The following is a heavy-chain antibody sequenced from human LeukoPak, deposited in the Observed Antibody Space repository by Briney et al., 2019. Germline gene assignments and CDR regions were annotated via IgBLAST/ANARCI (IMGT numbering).Heavy chain of an antibody. J-gene: IGHJ6*03. V-gene: IGHV4-34*01. CDR2: INHSGST. CDR3: ARGAGYMDV. CDR1: GGSFSGYY. Sequence: SETLSLTCAVYGGSFSGYYWSWIRQPPGKGLEWIGEINHSGSTNYNPPLKSRVTISVDTSKNQFSLKLSSVTAADTAVYYCARGAGYMDVWGKGTTVTVSS.